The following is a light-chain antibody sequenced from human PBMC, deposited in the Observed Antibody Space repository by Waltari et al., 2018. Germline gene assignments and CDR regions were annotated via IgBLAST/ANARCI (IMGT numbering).Light chain of an antibody. J-gene: IGLJ2*01. CDR2: KDT. CDR3: QSADGSGAYRA. V-gene: IGLV3-25*03. CDR1: ALPKHY. Sequence: SYRLTQPPSVSVPPGQTARITCSGDALPKHYSFLYQQKAGQAPVLVIYKDTERASGIPERFTGSSAGTTVTLTNRGAQAEDEADYYCQSADGSGAYRAFGGGTKLTVL.